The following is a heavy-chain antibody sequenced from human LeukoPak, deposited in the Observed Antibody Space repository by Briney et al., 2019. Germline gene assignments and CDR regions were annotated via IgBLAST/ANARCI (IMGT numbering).Heavy chain of an antibody. CDR1: RFTFSSYT. Sequence: GGSLRLSCADSRFTFSSYTMSWVRQALGKGLWWGSGISANAVSKYYADSVKGRFTISRDNSKNTLYLHMDRLGTEDTAVYYCASMPSTEIYYFYYMDVWGKGTTVTVSS. V-gene: IGHV3-23*01. CDR3: ASMPSTEIYYFYYMDV. D-gene: IGHD2-2*01. J-gene: IGHJ6*03. CDR2: ISANAVSK.